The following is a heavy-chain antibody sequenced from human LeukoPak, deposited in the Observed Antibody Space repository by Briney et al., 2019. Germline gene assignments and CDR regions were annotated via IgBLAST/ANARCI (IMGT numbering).Heavy chain of an antibody. D-gene: IGHD4-17*01. CDR2: IYYSGDT. V-gene: IGHV4-30-4*01. J-gene: IGHJ3*02. Sequence: SQTLSLTCTVSGGSINSGDYYWSWIRQPPGKGLEWIGYIYYSGDTYYNPSLKSRVIISGDTSMNQFSLKLNSVTAADTAIYYCARGDYGDLGAFDIWGQGTMVTVSS. CDR1: GGSINSGDYY. CDR3: ARGDYGDLGAFDI.